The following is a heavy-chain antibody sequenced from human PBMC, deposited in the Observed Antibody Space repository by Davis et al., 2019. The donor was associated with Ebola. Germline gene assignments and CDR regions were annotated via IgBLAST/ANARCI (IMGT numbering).Heavy chain of an antibody. CDR3: ARLMQWLVRFSSYYYGMDV. Sequence: PGGSLRLSCVVSGFTFSTYAMSWVRQAPGKGLEWVSAISGSGGSTYYADSVKGRFTISRDNSRNTLYLQMNSLRAEDTAVYYCARLMQWLVRFSSYYYGMDVWGQGTTVTVSS. CDR2: ISGSGGST. D-gene: IGHD6-19*01. V-gene: IGHV3-23*01. CDR1: GFTFSTYA. J-gene: IGHJ6*02.